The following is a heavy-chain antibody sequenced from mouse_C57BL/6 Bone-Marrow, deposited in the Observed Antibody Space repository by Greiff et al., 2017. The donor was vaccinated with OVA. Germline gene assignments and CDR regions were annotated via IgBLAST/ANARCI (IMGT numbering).Heavy chain of an antibody. Sequence: EVHLVESGEGLVKPGGSLKLSCAASGFTFSSYAMSWVRQTPEKRLEWVAYISSGGDYIYYADTVKGRFTISRDNARNTLYLQMSSLKSEDTAMYYCTRARSDYDGAGWFAYWGQGTLVTVSA. J-gene: IGHJ3*01. CDR3: TRARSDYDGAGWFAY. CDR1: GFTFSSYA. V-gene: IGHV5-9-1*02. CDR2: ISSGGDYI. D-gene: IGHD2-4*01.